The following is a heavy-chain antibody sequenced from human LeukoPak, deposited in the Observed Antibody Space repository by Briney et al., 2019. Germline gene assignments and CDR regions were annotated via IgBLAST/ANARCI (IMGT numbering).Heavy chain of an antibody. CDR1: GFTFSSYS. D-gene: IGHD1-26*01. Sequence: GSLRLSCAASGFTFSSYSMNWVRQAPGKGLEWVSSISSSSSYIYYADSVKGRFTISRDNAKNSLYLQMNSLRAEDTAVYYCARLSGSSTYYSDYWGQGTLVTVSS. CDR2: ISSSSSYI. J-gene: IGHJ4*02. CDR3: ARLSGSSTYYSDY. V-gene: IGHV3-21*01.